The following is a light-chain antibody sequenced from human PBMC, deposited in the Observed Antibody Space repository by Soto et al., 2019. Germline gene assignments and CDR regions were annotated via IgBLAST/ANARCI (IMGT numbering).Light chain of an antibody. CDR1: QSVSST. CDR3: QQYNDWPQT. J-gene: IGKJ1*01. Sequence: EIVMTQSPATLSVSPGERATLSCRASQSVSSTLAWYQQKPGQAPRLLIYGASTRATGIPARFSGSGSGTEFTLTISSLQSEDVAVYYCQQYNDWPQTFGQGTNVEIK. V-gene: IGKV3-15*01. CDR2: GAS.